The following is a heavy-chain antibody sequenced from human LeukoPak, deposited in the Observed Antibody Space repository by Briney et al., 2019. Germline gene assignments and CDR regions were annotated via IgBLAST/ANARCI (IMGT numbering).Heavy chain of an antibody. D-gene: IGHD3/OR15-3a*01. J-gene: IGHJ4*02. CDR3: SIWTGTSPTCFDY. V-gene: IGHV1-2*02. CDR1: GYTFTGYY. CDR2: INPNSGDT. Sequence: GASVKVSCKASGYTFTGYYMHWVRQAPGQGLEWMGWINPNSGDTIYAQKFQGRVTMTRDTSINTAYMELSSLRSDDTAVYYCSIWTGTSPTCFDYWGQGTLVTVSS.